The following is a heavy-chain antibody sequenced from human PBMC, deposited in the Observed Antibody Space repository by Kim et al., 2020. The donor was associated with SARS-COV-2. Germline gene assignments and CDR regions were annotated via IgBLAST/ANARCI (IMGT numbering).Heavy chain of an antibody. J-gene: IGHJ6*02. CDR1: GYTFTSYG. D-gene: IGHD3-9*01. Sequence: ASVKVSCKASGYTFTSYGISWVRQAPGQGLEWMGWISAYNGNTNYAQKLQDRVTMTTDTSTSTAYMELRSLRSDDTAVYYCARDLREMRYYDILTGYSNYYYYYGMDVWGQGTTVTVSS. V-gene: IGHV1-18*01. CDR3: ARDLREMRYYDILTGYSNYYYYYGMDV. CDR2: ISAYNGNT.